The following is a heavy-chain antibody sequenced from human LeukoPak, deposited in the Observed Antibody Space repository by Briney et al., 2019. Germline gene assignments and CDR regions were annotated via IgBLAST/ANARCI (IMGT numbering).Heavy chain of an antibody. Sequence: GGSLRLSCAASGFTFSSYGMHWVRQAPGKGLEWVAFIRYDGSIQYYADSVKGRFTISRDNSKNTLYLQMNSLRAEDTAVYYCARVELSGYDGYFDYWGQGTLVTVSS. CDR2: IRYDGSIQ. V-gene: IGHV3-30*02. CDR1: GFTFSSYG. J-gene: IGHJ4*02. CDR3: ARVELSGYDGYFDY. D-gene: IGHD5-12*01.